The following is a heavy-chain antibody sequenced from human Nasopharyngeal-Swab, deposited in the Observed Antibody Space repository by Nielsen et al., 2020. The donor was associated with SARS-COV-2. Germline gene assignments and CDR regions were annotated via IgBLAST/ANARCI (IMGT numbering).Heavy chain of an antibody. Sequence: ASVKVSCKASGGTFSSYGINWVRQATGQGLEWMGWMNPNSGNTGYAQKFQGRVTMTRNTSISTAYMELSSLRSEDTAVYYCARGHQYQLLFHYYYYMDVWGKGTTVTVSS. D-gene: IGHD2-2*01. CDR2: MNPNSGNT. V-gene: IGHV1-8*02. CDR3: ARGHQYQLLFHYYYYMDV. J-gene: IGHJ6*03. CDR1: GGTFSSYG.